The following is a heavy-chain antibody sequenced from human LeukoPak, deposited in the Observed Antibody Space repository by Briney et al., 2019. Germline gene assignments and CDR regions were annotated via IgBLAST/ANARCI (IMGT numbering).Heavy chain of an antibody. CDR1: GGSISSSNW. V-gene: IGHV4-4*02. CDR2: IYHSGST. Sequence: SETLSLTCAVSGGSISSSNWWSWVRQPPGKGLEWIGEIYHSGSTNYNPSLKSRVTISVDKSKNQFSLKLSSVTAADTAVYYCARRPFTYYYGSGGLVLNRGGYFDYWGQGTLVTVSS. J-gene: IGHJ4*02. D-gene: IGHD3-10*01. CDR3: ARRPFTYYYGSGGLVLNRGGYFDY.